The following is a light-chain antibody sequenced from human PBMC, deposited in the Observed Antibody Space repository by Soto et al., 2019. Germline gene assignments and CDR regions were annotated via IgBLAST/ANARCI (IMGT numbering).Light chain of an antibody. CDR1: QSISSY. CDR2: AAS. CDR3: QQSYTTRSRT. J-gene: IGKJ3*01. Sequence: QSNQLPSSLSASVGYRVTITCRSSQSISSYLNWYQQKPGTAPKLLIYAASSLQSGVPSRFSGSVSGTGFTLTISSVQPEDFATYYCQQSYTTRSRTFGPGTKVDIK. V-gene: IGKV1-39*01.